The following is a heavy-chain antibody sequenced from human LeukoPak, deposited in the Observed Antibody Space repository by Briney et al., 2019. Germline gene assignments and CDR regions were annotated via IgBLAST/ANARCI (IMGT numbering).Heavy chain of an antibody. CDR2: ISSSGFTV. V-gene: IGHV3-48*03. CDR3: ARELRGARRWFDP. J-gene: IGHJ5*02. D-gene: IGHD3-10*01. Sequence: GGSLRLSCAASGFTFSSYEMDWVRQAPGKGLEWVSYISSSGFTVYYADSVKGRFTVSRDNAKNSLYLQMNSLRAEDTAFCYCARELRGARRWFDPWGQGTLVTVSS. CDR1: GFTFSSYE.